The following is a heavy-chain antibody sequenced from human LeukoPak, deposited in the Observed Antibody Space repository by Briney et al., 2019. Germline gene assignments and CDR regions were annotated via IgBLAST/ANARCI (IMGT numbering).Heavy chain of an antibody. J-gene: IGHJ3*02. CDR3: ARHGPQFDDASDI. V-gene: IGHV4-59*08. CDR1: GGSISSYY. CDR2: IYYSGST. Sequence: SETLSLTCTVSGGSISSYYWSWIRQPPGKGLEWIGYIYYSGSTNYNPSLKSRVTISVDTSKNQFSLKLSSVTAADTAVYYCARHGPQFDDASDIWGQGTMVTVSS. D-gene: IGHD5-24*01.